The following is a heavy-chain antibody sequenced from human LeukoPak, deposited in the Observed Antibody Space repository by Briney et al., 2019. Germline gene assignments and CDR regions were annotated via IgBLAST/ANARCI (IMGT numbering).Heavy chain of an antibody. CDR1: GGSISSYY. V-gene: IGHV4-39*07. CDR3: ARLRGSSSSWGMRFYFYLDV. Sequence: SETLSLTCTVSGGSISSYYWSWIRQPPGKGLEWVGSIYYSGSTYYNPSLKSRVTISVDTSKNQFSLKLSSVTAAGTAVYYCARLRGSSSSWGMRFYFYLDVWGKGTTVTVSS. CDR2: IYYSGST. D-gene: IGHD6-13*01. J-gene: IGHJ6*03.